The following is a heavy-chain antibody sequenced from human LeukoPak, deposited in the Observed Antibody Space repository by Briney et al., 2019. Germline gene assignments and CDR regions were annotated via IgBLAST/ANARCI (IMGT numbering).Heavy chain of an antibody. V-gene: IGHV3-7*03. CDR1: GFTFSSYW. J-gene: IGHJ6*02. D-gene: IGHD3-3*01. CDR3: AKAGGFGVFINYYYYGMAV. Sequence: GGSLRLSCAASGFTFSSYWMSWVRQAPGKGLEWVANIKQDGSEKYYVDSVKGRFTISRDNAKNSLYLQMNSPRAEDTAVYYCAKAGGFGVFINYYYYGMAVGGQGPTVTVS. CDR2: IKQDGSEK.